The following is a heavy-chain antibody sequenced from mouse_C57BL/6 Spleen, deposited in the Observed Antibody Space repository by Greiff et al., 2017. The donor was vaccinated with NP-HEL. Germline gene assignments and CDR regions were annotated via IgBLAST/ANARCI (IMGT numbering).Heavy chain of an antibody. CDR2: IDPNSGGT. D-gene: IGHD2-5*01. CDR1: GYTFTSYW. J-gene: IGHJ3*01. V-gene: IGHV1-62-3*01. CDR3: ARAYYSNDWFAY. Sequence: QVQLQQPGAELVKPGASVKLSCTASGYTFTSYWMHWVKQRPGRGLEWIGRIDPNSGGTKYNEKFKGKATFTADTSSNTAYMQLSSLTTEDAAIYYGARAYYSNDWFAYWGQGTLVTVSA.